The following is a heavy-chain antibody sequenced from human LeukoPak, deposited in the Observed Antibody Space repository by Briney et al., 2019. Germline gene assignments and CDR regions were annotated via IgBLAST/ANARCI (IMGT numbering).Heavy chain of an antibody. J-gene: IGHJ4*02. CDR2: MNIDGSEK. CDR3: ASGTIVGARGADN. CDR1: GFTFSNYW. D-gene: IGHD1-26*01. V-gene: IGHV3-7*01. Sequence: PGGSLRLSCAASGFTFSNYWMGWVRQAPGKRPEWVANMNIDGSEKYYADSVKGRFTISRDNANNLLYLQMNSLRAEDTAVYYCASGTIVGARGADNWGQGTLVTVSS.